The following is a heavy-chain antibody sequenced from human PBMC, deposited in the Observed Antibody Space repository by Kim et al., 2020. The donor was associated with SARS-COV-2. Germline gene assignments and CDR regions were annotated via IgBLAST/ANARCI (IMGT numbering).Heavy chain of an antibody. CDR3: ATLAAAGTNYYGMDI. J-gene: IGHJ6*02. V-gene: IGHV4-34*01. D-gene: IGHD6-13*01. Sequence: PSLKSRVTISVDTSKNQLSLKLNSVIAADTAVYYCATLAAAGTNYYGMDIWGQGTTVTVSS.